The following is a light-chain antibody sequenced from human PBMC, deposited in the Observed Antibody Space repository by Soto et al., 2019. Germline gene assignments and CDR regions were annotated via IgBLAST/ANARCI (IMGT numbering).Light chain of an antibody. CDR2: DVS. J-gene: IGLJ1*01. CDR3: SSYTTSNTRQIV. CDR1: SSDVGGYNY. V-gene: IGLV2-14*03. Sequence: QSALTQPASVSGSPGQSITISCTGTSSDVGGYNYVSWYQHHPGKAPKLMIYDVSNRPSGISNRFSGSKSGNTASLTISGLQPEDEGDYYCSSYTTSNTRQIVFGTGTKVTV.